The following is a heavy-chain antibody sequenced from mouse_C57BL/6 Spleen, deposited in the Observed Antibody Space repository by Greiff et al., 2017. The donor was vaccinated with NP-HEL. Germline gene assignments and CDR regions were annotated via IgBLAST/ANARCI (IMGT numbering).Heavy chain of an antibody. Sequence: QVQLQQPGAELVRPGSSVKLSCKASGYTFTSYWMHWVKQRPIQGLEWIGNIDPSDSETHYNQKFKDKATLTVDKSSSTAYMQLSSLTSEDSAVYYCARGDYSNYEFAYWGQGTLVTVSA. D-gene: IGHD2-5*01. CDR3: ARGDYSNYEFAY. CDR1: GYTFTSYW. CDR2: IDPSDSET. J-gene: IGHJ3*01. V-gene: IGHV1-52*01.